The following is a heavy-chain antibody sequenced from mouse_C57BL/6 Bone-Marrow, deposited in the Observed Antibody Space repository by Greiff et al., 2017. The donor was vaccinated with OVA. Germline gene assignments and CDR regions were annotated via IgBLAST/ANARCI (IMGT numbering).Heavy chain of an antibody. J-gene: IGHJ3*01. CDR2: ISSGGSYT. Sequence: DVMLVESGGDLVKPGGSLKLSCAASGFTFSSYGMSWVRQTPDKRLEWVATISSGGSYTYYPDSVKGRFTISRDNAKNTLYLQMSSLKSEDTAMYYCARTGYSFAYWGQGTLVTVSA. CDR3: ARTGYSFAY. V-gene: IGHV5-6*02. CDR1: GFTFSSYG. D-gene: IGHD2-3*01.